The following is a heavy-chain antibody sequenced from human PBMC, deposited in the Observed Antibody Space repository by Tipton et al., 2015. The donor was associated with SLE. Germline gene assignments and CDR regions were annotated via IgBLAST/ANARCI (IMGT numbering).Heavy chain of an antibody. J-gene: IGHJ4*02. V-gene: IGHV3-53*01. D-gene: IGHD6-19*01. CDR1: GFTFSSYG. Sequence: SLRLSCAASGFTFSSYGMHWVRQAPGKGLEWVSVIYSGGSTYYADSVKGRFTISRDNSKNTLYLQINSLRAEDTAVYYCARAVAGYYFDYWGQGTLVTVSS. CDR3: ARAVAGYYFDY. CDR2: IYSGGST.